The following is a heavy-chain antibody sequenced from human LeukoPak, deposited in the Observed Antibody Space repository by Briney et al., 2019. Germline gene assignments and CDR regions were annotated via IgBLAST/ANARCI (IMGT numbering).Heavy chain of an antibody. J-gene: IGHJ4*02. V-gene: IGHV3-66*01. D-gene: IGHD3-9*01. Sequence: GGSLRLSCAASGFTVNSNYMSWVRQAPGKGLEWVSLIYSGGGTYYADSVKGRFTISRDNSKNTLFLQMNSLRAEDTAVYYCARAPPYGLLTGYFDYWGQGTLVTVSS. CDR3: ARAPPYGLLTGYFDY. CDR1: GFTVNSNY. CDR2: IYSGGGT.